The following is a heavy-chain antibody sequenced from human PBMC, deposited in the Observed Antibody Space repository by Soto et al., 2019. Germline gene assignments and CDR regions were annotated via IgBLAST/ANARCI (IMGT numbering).Heavy chain of an antibody. J-gene: IGHJ4*02. CDR3: VRGDAEVWEVKY. Sequence: PSETLSLTCSASGDSITDYFSNWFGQPPGKGLEWIGHVSYRGSTHYNPSLRSRATISVDASKNQFSLKLRSVTAADTAVYYCVRGDAEVWEVKYWGQGILVTVSS. V-gene: IGHV4-59*01. D-gene: IGHD1-26*01. CDR1: GDSITDYF. CDR2: VSYRGST.